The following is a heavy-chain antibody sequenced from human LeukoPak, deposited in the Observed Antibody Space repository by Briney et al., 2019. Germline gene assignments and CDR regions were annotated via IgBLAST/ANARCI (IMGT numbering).Heavy chain of an antibody. CDR2: IRNSGNT. J-gene: IGHJ4*02. CDR3: GKTTTGYSSGRYPGWPVDY. CDR1: GFTFSTFA. V-gene: IGHV3-23*01. D-gene: IGHD6-19*01. Sequence: GGSLRLSCAASGFTFSTFAMNWVRQAPGKGPEWVSSIRNSGNTYYADSVKGRFTISRDNPKNTVYLQMDSLRVEDTAVYYCGKTTTGYSSGRYPGWPVDYWGQGTLVAVSS.